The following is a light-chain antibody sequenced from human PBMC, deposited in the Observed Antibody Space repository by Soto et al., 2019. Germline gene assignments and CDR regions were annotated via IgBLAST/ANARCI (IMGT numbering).Light chain of an antibody. CDR3: TSYAGGNNV. CDR2: EVN. V-gene: IGLV2-8*01. CDR1: SSDVGGYNY. J-gene: IGLJ1*01. Sequence: QSVLTQPPSASGSPGQSVTISCTGTSSDVGGYNYVSWYQQHPGKVPKLVVYEVNKRPSGVPDRFSGSKCGNTASLTVSGLQAEDEADYYCTSYAGGNNVFGTGTKVTVL.